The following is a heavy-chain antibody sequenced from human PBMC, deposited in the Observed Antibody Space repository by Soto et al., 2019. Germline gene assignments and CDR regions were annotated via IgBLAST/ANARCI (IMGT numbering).Heavy chain of an antibody. D-gene: IGHD2-15*01. CDR3: ATYCSGGSCYSKGAEYYGMDV. Sequence: WASVKVSCKASGGTFSSYAISWVRQAPGQGLEWMGGIIPIFGTANYAQKFQGRVTITADESTSTAYMELSSLRSEDTAVYYCATYCSGGSCYSKGAEYYGMDVWGQGTTVTVSS. V-gene: IGHV1-69*13. CDR1: GGTFSSYA. CDR2: IIPIFGTA. J-gene: IGHJ6*02.